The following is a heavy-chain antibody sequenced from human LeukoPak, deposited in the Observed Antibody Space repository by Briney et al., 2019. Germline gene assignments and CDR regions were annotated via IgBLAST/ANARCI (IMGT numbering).Heavy chain of an antibody. CDR3: ARWGSDRDYYYGMDV. CDR2: IKQDGGDR. J-gene: IGHJ6*02. V-gene: IGHV3-7*01. CDR1: GFTFSSYW. D-gene: IGHD3-16*01. Sequence: GGSLRLSCAASGFTFSSYWMSWVGQAPGNGLEGVADIKQDGGDRNYVDSVKGRFTISRDNTKNSLYLQMNSLRAEDTAVYYCARWGSDRDYYYGMDVWGQGTTVTVS.